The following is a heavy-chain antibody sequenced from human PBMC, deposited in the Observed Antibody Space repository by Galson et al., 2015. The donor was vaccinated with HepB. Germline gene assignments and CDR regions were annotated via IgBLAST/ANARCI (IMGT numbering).Heavy chain of an antibody. J-gene: IGHJ4*02. CDR1: GSTFSGSA. Sequence: SLRLSCAASGSTFSGSAIHWVRQAPGKGLEWIGRIRSKANNYAALYVPWRRGRFIVSRDDSKNMADLHMLSLKTDDPAVYYCVRSGDLSGDSSRWGQGTLVTVSS. D-gene: IGHD3-22*01. V-gene: IGHV3-73*01. CDR3: VRSGDLSGDSSR. CDR2: IRSKANNYAA.